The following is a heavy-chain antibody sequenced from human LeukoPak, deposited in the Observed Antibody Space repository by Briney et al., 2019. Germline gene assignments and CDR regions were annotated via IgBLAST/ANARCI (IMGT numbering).Heavy chain of an antibody. Sequence: SETLSLTCTVSGGSITSYYWSWIRQPAGKGLEWIGRIYTSGSTNYNPSLKSRVTMSVDTSKNQFSLKLSSVTAADTAVYYCARAPSAYDLNWFDPWGQGTLVTVSS. CDR3: ARAPSAYDLNWFDP. V-gene: IGHV4-4*07. D-gene: IGHD5-12*01. J-gene: IGHJ5*02. CDR1: GGSITSYY. CDR2: IYTSGST.